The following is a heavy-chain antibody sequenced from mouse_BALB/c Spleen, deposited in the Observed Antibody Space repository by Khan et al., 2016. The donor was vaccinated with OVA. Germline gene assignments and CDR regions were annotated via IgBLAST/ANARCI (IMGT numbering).Heavy chain of an antibody. Sequence: VKLLESGPGLVAPSQSLSITCTVSGFSLTDYGVSWIRQPPGKGLEWLGVIWGGGSTYYNSALKSRLSISKDNSKKQVFLKRNSLQTNDAAMYYCAKSGYAHYYAMDYWGQGTSVTVSS. CDR1: GFSLTDYG. V-gene: IGHV2-6-5*01. CDR3: AKSGYAHYYAMDY. J-gene: IGHJ4*01. CDR2: IWGGGST. D-gene: IGHD1-2*01.